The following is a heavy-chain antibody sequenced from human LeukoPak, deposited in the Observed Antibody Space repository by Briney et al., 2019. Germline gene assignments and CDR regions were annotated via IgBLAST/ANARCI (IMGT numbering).Heavy chain of an antibody. CDR2: INHNGNVN. CDR3: ARGGGLDV. Sequence: GGSLRLSCAASGFTFSSYWMNWARQAPGKGLEWVASINHNGNVNYNVDSVKGRFTISRDNAKNSLYLQMSNLRAEDTAVYFCARGGGLDVWGQGATVTVSS. CDR1: GFTFSSYW. V-gene: IGHV3-7*03. D-gene: IGHD3-16*01. J-gene: IGHJ6*02.